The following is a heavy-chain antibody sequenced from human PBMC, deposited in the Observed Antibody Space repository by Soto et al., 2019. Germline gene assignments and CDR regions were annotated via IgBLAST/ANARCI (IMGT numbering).Heavy chain of an antibody. J-gene: IGHJ4*02. CDR3: VRYPLYDTTGFYYPGYLDY. Sequence: GGSLRLSCVGSGFNFSSYAMGWVRQAPGKGLEWVASGGHNDSNTYYADSVQGRFSLSRDSSKNTLFLHMTCLRADDPAIYYCVRYPLYDTTGFYYPGYLDYWGLGTMVTVSS. D-gene: IGHD3-22*01. V-gene: IGHV3-23*01. CDR1: GFNFSSYA. CDR2: GGHNDSNT.